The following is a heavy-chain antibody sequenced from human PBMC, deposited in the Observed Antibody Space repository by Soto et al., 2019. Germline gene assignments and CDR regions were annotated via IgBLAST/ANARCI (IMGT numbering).Heavy chain of an antibody. CDR1: GFSLSSSGVA. D-gene: IGHD6-25*01. J-gene: IGHJ4*02. V-gene: IGHV2-5*02. CDR3: VHNSYSGGAGY. CDR2: IYWDDDK. Sequence: SGPTLVNPTQTLTLTCTFSGFSLSSSGVAVDWVRQPPGKALEWLALIYWDDDKRYSPSLKNRLTITNDTSKNQVVLTLTNMDPVDTATYYCVHNSYSGGAGYWGQGTLVTVSS.